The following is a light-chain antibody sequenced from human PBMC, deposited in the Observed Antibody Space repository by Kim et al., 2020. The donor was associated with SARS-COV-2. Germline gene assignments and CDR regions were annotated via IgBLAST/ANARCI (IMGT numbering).Light chain of an antibody. CDR3: GADHGSGSNFVWV. CDR2: VGTGGIVG. J-gene: IGLJ3*02. V-gene: IGLV9-49*01. CDR1: SGYSNYK. Sequence: QPVLTQPPSASASLGASVTLTCTLSSGYSNYKVDWYQQRPGKGPRFVMRVGTGGIVGSKGDGIPDRFSVLGSGLNWYLTIKNIQEEDESDYHCGADHGSGSNFVWVFGGGTQLTVL.